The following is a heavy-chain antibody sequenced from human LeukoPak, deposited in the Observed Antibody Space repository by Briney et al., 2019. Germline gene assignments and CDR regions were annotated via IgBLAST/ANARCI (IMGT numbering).Heavy chain of an antibody. V-gene: IGHV3-30*02. Sequence: AGGSLRLSCAASGFTFSSYGMHWVRQAPGKGLEWVAFIRYDGSNKYYADSVKGRFTISRDNSKNTLYLQMNSLRAEDTAVYYCAKVWAFGSNYADYWGQGTLVTVSS. CDR2: IRYDGSNK. CDR3: AKVWAFGSNYADY. CDR1: GFTFSSYG. D-gene: IGHD4-11*01. J-gene: IGHJ4*02.